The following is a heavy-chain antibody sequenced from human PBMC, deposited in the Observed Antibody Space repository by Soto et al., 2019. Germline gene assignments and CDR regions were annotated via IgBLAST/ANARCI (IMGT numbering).Heavy chain of an antibody. D-gene: IGHD3-10*01. CDR1: GFTFSSYA. V-gene: IGHV3-30-3*01. CDR2: ISYDGSNK. Sequence: QVQLVESGGGVVQPGRSLRLSCAASGFTFSSYAMHWVRQAPGKGLEWVAVISYDGSNKYYADSVKGRFTISRDNSKNTLYLQMNSLRAEDTAVYYCARDWYRWFGEYLGYFDYWGQGTLVTVSS. J-gene: IGHJ4*02. CDR3: ARDWYRWFGEYLGYFDY.